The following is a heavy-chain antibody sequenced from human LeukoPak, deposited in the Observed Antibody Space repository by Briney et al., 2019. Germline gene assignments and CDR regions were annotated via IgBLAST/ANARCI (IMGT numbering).Heavy chain of an antibody. V-gene: IGHV4-61*01. D-gene: IGHD5-18*01. CDR3: ARGSRGYSYG. Sequence: PSETLSLTCTVSGGSVSSGSYYWSWIRQPPGKGLEWIGYICYSGNTNYNPSLKSRVTISVDTSKNQFSLKLSSVTAADTALYCCARGSRGYSYGWGQGTLVTVSS. CDR2: ICYSGNT. J-gene: IGHJ4*02. CDR1: GGSVSSGSYY.